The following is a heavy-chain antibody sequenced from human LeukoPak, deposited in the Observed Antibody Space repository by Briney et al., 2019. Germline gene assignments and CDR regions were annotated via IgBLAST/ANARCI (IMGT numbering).Heavy chain of an antibody. V-gene: IGHV3-23*01. D-gene: IGHD2-21*02. J-gene: IGHJ5*02. CDR3: AKGNRGLVTATNNWFDP. CDR1: GFTFSSYG. Sequence: PGGTLRLSCAASGFTFSSYGMSWVRQAPGKGLEWVSAISGSGGSTYYADSVKGRFTISRDNSKNTLYLQMNSLRAEDTAVYYCAKGNRGLVTATNNWFDPWGQGTLVTVSS. CDR2: ISGSGGST.